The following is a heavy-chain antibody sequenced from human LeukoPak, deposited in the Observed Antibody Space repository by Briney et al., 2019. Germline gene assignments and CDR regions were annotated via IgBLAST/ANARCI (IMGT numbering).Heavy chain of an antibody. D-gene: IGHD3-9*01. CDR2: IYTSGST. CDR1: GYSISSGYY. J-gene: IGHJ4*02. V-gene: IGHV4-38-2*02. CDR3: ARSDILTGYYSPYYFDY. Sequence: SETLSLTCTVSGYSISSGYYWGWIRQPPGKGLEWIGRIYTSGSTNYNPSLKSRVTMSVDTSKNQFSLKLSSVTAADTAVYYCARSDILTGYYSPYYFDYWGQGTLVTVSS.